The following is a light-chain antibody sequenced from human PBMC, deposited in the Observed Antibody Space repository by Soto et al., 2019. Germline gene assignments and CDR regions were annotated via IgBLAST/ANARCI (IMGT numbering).Light chain of an antibody. CDR2: GAS. CDR3: QQYGSLGT. Sequence: EIVLTQSPGTLSLSPGERATLSCRASQSVSSSYLAWYQQKPGQALRLLIYGASSRATGIPDRFSGSGPGTDFTLTISRLEPEDFAVYYWQQYGSLGTFGQGTKVDIK. V-gene: IGKV3-20*01. CDR1: QSVSSSY. J-gene: IGKJ1*01.